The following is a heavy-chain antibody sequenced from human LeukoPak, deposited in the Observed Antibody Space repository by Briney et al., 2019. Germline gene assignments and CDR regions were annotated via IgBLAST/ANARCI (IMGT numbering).Heavy chain of an antibody. J-gene: IGHJ4*02. CDR3: AKGAKFYYDSSGYVDY. CDR1: GFTFDDYA. V-gene: IGHV3-9*01. CDR2: ISWNSGSI. D-gene: IGHD3-22*01. Sequence: PGRSLRLSCAASGFTFDDYAMHWVRQAPGKGLEWVSGISWNSGSIGYADSVKGRFTISRDNAKNSLYLQMNSLRAEDTALYYCAKGAKFYYDSSGYVDYWGQGTLVTVSS.